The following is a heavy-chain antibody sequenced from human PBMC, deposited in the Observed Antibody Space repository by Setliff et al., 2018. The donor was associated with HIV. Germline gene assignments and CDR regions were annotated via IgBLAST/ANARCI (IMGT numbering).Heavy chain of an antibody. D-gene: IGHD1-26*01. J-gene: IGHJ5*02. CDR1: GGSISSSSYY. V-gene: IGHV4-39*01. Sequence: PSETLSLTCTVSGGSISSSSYYWGWIRQPPGKGLEWIGNIYHSGGTHYNPSLRSRVTISVDTSKNQFSLKLRSVTAADTAVYYCARYRSKLDWFDPWGQGTLVTVSS. CDR3: ARYRSKLDWFDP. CDR2: IYHSGGT.